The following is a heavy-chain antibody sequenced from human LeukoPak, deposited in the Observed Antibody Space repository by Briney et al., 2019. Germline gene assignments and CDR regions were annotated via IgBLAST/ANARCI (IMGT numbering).Heavy chain of an antibody. V-gene: IGHV1-2*02. CDR2: INPNSGGT. J-gene: IGHJ5*02. Sequence: ASVKVSCKASGYIFTGYCMHWVRQAPGQGLEWMGWINPNSGGTVYAQKCQGRVTMTRYMSISTAYMELNRLKSDDTAMYYCARGRGGCGGSNWFDPWGQGTLVTVSS. D-gene: IGHD6-19*01. CDR3: ARGRGGCGGSNWFDP. CDR1: GYIFTGYC.